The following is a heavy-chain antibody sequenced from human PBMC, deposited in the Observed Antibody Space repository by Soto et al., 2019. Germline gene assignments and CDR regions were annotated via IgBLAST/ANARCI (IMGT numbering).Heavy chain of an antibody. CDR3: ARPFCSGGSCYVFDAFDI. Sequence: GESLKISCKGSGYSFTSYWIGWVRQMPGKGLEWMGIIYPGDSDTRYSPSFQGQVTISADKSISTAYLQWSSLKASDTAAYYCARPFCSGGSCYVFDAFDIWGQGTMVTVSS. CDR2: IYPGDSDT. J-gene: IGHJ3*02. CDR1: GYSFTSYW. D-gene: IGHD2-15*01. V-gene: IGHV5-51*01.